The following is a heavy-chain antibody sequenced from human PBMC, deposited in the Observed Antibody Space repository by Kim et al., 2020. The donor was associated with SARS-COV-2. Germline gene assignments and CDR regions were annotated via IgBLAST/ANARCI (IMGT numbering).Heavy chain of an antibody. CDR2: IYYSGNT. Sequence: SETLSLTCTVSNDSISSGGYYWSWIRQHPGKGLEWIGYIYYSGNTHYNPSLKSRLTILVDTSKNQFSLKLTSVTAADTAVYYCARGLTYSDILTPGRADNWFDPWGQGTLVTVSS. D-gene: IGHD3-9*01. CDR3: ARGLTYSDILTPGRADNWFDP. CDR1: NDSISSGGYY. J-gene: IGHJ5*02. V-gene: IGHV4-31*03.